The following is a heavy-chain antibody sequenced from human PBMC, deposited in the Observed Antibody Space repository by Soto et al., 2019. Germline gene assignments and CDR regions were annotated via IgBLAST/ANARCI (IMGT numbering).Heavy chain of an antibody. Sequence: QVQLQQWGAGLLKPSETLSLTCAVYGQSFSGHTWSWIRQSPGKGLEWIGEISQSGSTYYNPSLKTRVNISADTSKNQFSLTLNSVTAADTGEFYCARGSGIAVIPGELEDVHYDYWGQGTLVSVSS. CDR2: ISQSGST. CDR3: ARGSGIAVIPGELEDVHYDY. J-gene: IGHJ4*02. D-gene: IGHD2-2*01. V-gene: IGHV4-34*01. CDR1: GQSFSGHT.